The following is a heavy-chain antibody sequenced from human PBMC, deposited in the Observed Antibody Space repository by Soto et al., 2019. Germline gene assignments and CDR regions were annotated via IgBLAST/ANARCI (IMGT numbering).Heavy chain of an antibody. CDR1: GFIFSSYW. CDR2: INSDGSSI. D-gene: IGHD3-3*01. J-gene: IGHJ5*02. Sequence: GGSLRLSCAASGFIFSSYWMHWVRQAPGKGLVWVSRINSDGSSISYADSVKGRFTISRDNAKNTLYLQMNSLRAEDTAVYYCARVLDFWSGYYPLPWGQGTLVTVSS. V-gene: IGHV3-74*01. CDR3: ARVLDFWSGYYPLP.